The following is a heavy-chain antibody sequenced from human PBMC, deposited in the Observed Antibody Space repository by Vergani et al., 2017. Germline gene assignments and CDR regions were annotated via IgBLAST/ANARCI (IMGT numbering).Heavy chain of an antibody. D-gene: IGHD2-8*01. CDR1: GYTFTSYA. J-gene: IGHJ4*02. Sequence: QVQLVQSGAEVKKPGASVKVSCKASGYTFTSYAMHWVRQAPGQRLEWMGWINAGNGNTKYSQKFQGRVTITRDTSASTAYMELSSLRSEDTAVYYCARRDWTNGGCYQFDYWGQGTLVTVSS. CDR3: ARRDWTNGGCYQFDY. CDR2: INAGNGNT. V-gene: IGHV1-3*01.